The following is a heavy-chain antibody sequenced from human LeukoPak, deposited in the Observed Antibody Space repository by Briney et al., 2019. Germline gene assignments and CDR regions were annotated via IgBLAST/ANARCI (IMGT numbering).Heavy chain of an antibody. Sequence: RASVKVSCKASGYTFTSYDINWVRQATGQGLEWMGWMNPNSGNTGYAQKFQGRVTMTEDTSTDTAYMELSSLRSEDTAVYYCATPAAYYDILTGIYYYYGMDVWGQGTTVTVSS. CDR3: ATPAAYYDILTGIYYYYGMDV. CDR1: GYTFTSYD. V-gene: IGHV1-8*01. D-gene: IGHD3-9*01. CDR2: MNPNSGNT. J-gene: IGHJ6*02.